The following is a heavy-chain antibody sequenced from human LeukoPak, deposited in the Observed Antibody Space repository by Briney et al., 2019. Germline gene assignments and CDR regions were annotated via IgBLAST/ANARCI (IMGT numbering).Heavy chain of an antibody. Sequence: PGGSLRLSCAASGFVFDNFDMHWVRQSPGKRPEWVAHILVAGDTSYADSVKGRFTISRDNAQNSLYLHMNSLSAEDTAVYYCVRLFGGVTTFDYWGQGTLITVSS. J-gene: IGHJ4*02. D-gene: IGHD4-17*01. CDR3: VRLFGGVTTFDY. CDR1: GFVFDNFD. CDR2: ILVAGDT. V-gene: IGHV3-13*01.